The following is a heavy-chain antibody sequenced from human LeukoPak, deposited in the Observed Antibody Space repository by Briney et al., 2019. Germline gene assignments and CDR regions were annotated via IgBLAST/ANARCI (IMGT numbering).Heavy chain of an antibody. CDR3: TRLATTNWYFDL. CDR2: LFHSGSS. D-gene: IGHD1-1*01. Sequence: SETLSLTCTVSGGSVSSGSYYWSWIRQPPGKGLEWIGYLFHSGSSNYNPSLKSRVTISVDTSKNQFSLKLTSVTAADTAVYYCTRLATTNWYFDLWGRGTLVAVSS. V-gene: IGHV4-61*01. J-gene: IGHJ2*01. CDR1: GGSVSSGSYY.